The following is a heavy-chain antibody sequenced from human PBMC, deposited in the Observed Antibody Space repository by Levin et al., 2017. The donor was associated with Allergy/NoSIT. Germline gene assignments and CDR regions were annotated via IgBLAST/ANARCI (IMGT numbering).Heavy chain of an antibody. D-gene: IGHD1-14*01. CDR2: IYNTGGT. J-gene: IGHJ6*02. CDR1: GASVRSFF. V-gene: IGHV4-4*07. Sequence: GSLRLSCTVSGASVRSFFWSWVRQPAGKGLEWIGRIYNTGGTKYNPSLNSRVTMSVDTSKNQLSLQLTSVTAADTAVYFCASEGRNYYNGMDVWGQGTTVTVSS. CDR3: ASEGRNYYNGMDV.